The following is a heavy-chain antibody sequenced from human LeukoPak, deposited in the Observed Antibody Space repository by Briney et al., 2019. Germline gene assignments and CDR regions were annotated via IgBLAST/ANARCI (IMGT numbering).Heavy chain of an antibody. CDR2: IIPIFGTA. Sequence: SVKVSCKASGGTFSSYAISWVRQAPGQGLEWMGGIIPIFGTANYVQKFQGRVTITTDESTSTAYMELSSLRSEHTAVYYCATAQLLWFGELLFWGQGTLVTVSS. V-gene: IGHV1-69*05. CDR3: ATAQLLWFGELLF. D-gene: IGHD3-10*01. CDR1: GGTFSSYA. J-gene: IGHJ4*02.